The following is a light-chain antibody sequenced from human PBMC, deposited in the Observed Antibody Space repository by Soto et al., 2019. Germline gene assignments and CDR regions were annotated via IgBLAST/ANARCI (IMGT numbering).Light chain of an antibody. J-gene: IGKJ4*01. Sequence: DIQMTQSPSSVSASVGDRVAVTCRASQSISSYLNWYQQKPGKAPKLLIYAASSLQSGVPSRFSSSGSGTDFTLTISSLQPEDFATYYCQQSYSTLSLTFGGGTKVDIK. V-gene: IGKV1-39*01. CDR1: QSISSY. CDR2: AAS. CDR3: QQSYSTLSLT.